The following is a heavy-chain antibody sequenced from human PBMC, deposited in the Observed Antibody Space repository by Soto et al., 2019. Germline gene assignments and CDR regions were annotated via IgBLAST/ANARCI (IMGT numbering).Heavy chain of an antibody. CDR3: ARSGSSWYNWFGP. CDR1: CDIFTSYW. D-gene: IGHD6-13*01. V-gene: IGHV5-51*03. CDR2: IYPGDADT. Sequence: PGGPLKIGCNGSCDIFTSYWIAWVRQMPGEGLGWMGVIYPGDADTRYSPSFQGQVTFSADKSISTAYLQWSSLTASNTAMYYCARSGSSWYNWFGPWGQGTLVTVSS. J-gene: IGHJ5*02.